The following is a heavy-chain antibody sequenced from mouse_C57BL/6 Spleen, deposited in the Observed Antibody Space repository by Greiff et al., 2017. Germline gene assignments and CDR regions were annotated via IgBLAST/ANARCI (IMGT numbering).Heavy chain of an antibody. Sequence: VQLQQSGTELVKPGASVKLSCKASGYTFTSYWMHWVKQRPGQGLEWIGNINPSNGGTNYNEKFKSKATLTVDKSSSTAYMQLSSLTSEDSAVYYCARSHYSNYWYFDVWGTGTTVTVSS. CDR2: INPSNGGT. J-gene: IGHJ1*03. CDR1: GYTFTSYW. V-gene: IGHV1-53*01. CDR3: ARSHYSNYWYFDV. D-gene: IGHD2-5*01.